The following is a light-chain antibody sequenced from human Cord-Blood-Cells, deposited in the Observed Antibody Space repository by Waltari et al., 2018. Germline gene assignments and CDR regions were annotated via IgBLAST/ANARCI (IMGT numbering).Light chain of an antibody. CDR2: AAS. CDR1: QGTNSY. J-gene: IGKJ2*03. Sequence: AIRLTQSPSSFSASTGDRVTFTCRASQGTNSYLAWYQQKPGKSPKRLIYAASTLQSGVPSRFSGSGSGTDFTLTISCLESEDFATYYCLQYYSYPYSFGQGTKLEIK. V-gene: IGKV1-8*01. CDR3: LQYYSYPYS.